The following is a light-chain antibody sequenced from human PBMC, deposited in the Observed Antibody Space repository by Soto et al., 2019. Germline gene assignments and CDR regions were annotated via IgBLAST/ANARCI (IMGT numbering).Light chain of an antibody. V-gene: IGKV1-27*01. CDR3: QKYNSAPLWA. Sequence: DIQMTQSPSSLSASVGDRATITCRASQGISIYTVWFQLKTGNVPNLLIYAASTLQSGVTSRFSGSGSGTDFTLTISSLQSEDVATYYCQKYNSAPLWAFGRGTKVEVK. CDR2: AAS. J-gene: IGKJ1*01. CDR1: QGISIY.